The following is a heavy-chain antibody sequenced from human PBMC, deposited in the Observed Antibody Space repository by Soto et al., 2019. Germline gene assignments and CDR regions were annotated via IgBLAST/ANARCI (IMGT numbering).Heavy chain of an antibody. V-gene: IGHV4-34*01. J-gene: IGHJ4*02. CDR1: GGSFSDYI. Sequence: PSETLSLTCDVYGGSFSDYIWTWIRQTPGKGLQWIGQINHSGSANYNPSLKSRVTISVHTSSSQFSLELSSVTAADTAVYYCARGLISGSHYSGGWYYFDSWGKGTQVTVSS. CDR3: ARGLISGSHYSGGWYYFDS. CDR2: INHSGSA. D-gene: IGHD1-26*01.